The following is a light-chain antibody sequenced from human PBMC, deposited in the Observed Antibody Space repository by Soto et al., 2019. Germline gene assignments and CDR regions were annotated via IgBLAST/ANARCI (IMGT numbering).Light chain of an antibody. Sequence: QSVLTQPPSASGTPGQRVTISCSGSSSNIGGNGVSWYQQLPGTAPKLLIYGNNQRPSGVPDRFSGSKSGTSASLAISGLQSEDEAEYFCAAWDDSLSGVGFGGGTKVTVL. J-gene: IGLJ2*01. V-gene: IGLV1-44*01. CDR3: AAWDDSLSGVG. CDR1: SSNIGGNG. CDR2: GNN.